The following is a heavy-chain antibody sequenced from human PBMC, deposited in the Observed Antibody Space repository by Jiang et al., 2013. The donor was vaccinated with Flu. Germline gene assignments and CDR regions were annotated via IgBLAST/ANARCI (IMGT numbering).Heavy chain of an antibody. Sequence: PGLVKPSGTLSLTCAVSGGSISSSNWWSWVRQPPGKGLEWIGEIYHSGSTNYNPSLKSRVTISVDKSKNQFSLKLSSVTAADTAVYYCGSPLDDYVWGSYRYTGRDYWGQGTLVTVSS. CDR1: GGSISSSNW. V-gene: IGHV4-4*02. J-gene: IGHJ4*02. CDR3: GSPLDDYVWGSYRYTGRDY. CDR2: IYHSGST. D-gene: IGHD3-16*02.